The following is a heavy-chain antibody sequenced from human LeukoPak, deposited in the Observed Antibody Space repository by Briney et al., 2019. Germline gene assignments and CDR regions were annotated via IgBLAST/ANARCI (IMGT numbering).Heavy chain of an antibody. CDR3: ASQIHTYYDFWSGYPNWFDP. V-gene: IGHV1-8*01. CDR2: MNPNSGNT. J-gene: IGHJ5*02. CDR1: GYTFTSYD. Sequence: ASVKVSCKASGYTFTSYDINWVRQATGQGPEWMGWMNPNSGNTGYAQKFQGRVTMTRNTSISTAYMELSSLRSEDTAVYYCASQIHTYYDFWSGYPNWFDPWGQGTLVTVSS. D-gene: IGHD3-3*01.